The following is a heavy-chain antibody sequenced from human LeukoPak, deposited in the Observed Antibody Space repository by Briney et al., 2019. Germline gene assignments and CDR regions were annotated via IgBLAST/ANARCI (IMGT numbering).Heavy chain of an antibody. D-gene: IGHD6-13*01. CDR1: GGTFSSYA. J-gene: IGHJ1*01. CDR3: AREWGHSSSWYKQGYFQH. V-gene: IGHV1-69*04. CDR2: IIPILGIA. Sequence: SVKVSCKASGGTFSSYAISWVRQAPGQGLEWMGRIIPILGIANYAQKFQGRVTITADKSTSTAYMELSSLRSEDTAVYYCAREWGHSSSWYKQGYFQHWGRGTLVTVSS.